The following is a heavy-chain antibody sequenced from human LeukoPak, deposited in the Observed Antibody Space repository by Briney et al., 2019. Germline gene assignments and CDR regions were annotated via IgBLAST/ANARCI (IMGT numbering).Heavy chain of an antibody. D-gene: IGHD3-9*01. CDR1: GYRFTSYG. CDR3: ARGGDGDILTGLVFDY. V-gene: IGHV1-18*01. CDR2: ISAYNGNT. J-gene: IGHJ4*02. Sequence: ASVKVSCEASGYRFTSYGISWVRQPPGQGLEWIGWISAYNGNTNYAQKLQGRVTMTTDTSTSTAYMELRSLRSDDTAVYYCARGGDGDILTGLVFDYWGQGTLVTVSS.